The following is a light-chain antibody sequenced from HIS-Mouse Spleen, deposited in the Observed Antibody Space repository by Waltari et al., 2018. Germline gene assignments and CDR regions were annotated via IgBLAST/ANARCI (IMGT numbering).Light chain of an antibody. CDR1: NIGSKS. CDR3: QVWDSSSDPVV. J-gene: IGLJ2*01. V-gene: IGLV3-21*03. Sequence: SYVLTQPPSVSVAPGKTARITCGGNNIGSKSVHWYQQKPGQAPVLVVYEESDRTSGIPERFSGSNSGNTATLTISRVEAGDEADYYCQVWDSSSDPVVFGGGTKLTVL. CDR2: EES.